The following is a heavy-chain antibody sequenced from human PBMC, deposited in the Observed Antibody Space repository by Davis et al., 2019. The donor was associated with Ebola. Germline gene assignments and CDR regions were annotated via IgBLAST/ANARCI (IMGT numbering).Heavy chain of an antibody. Sequence: SETLSLTCAVYGGSFSGYYWSWIRQPPGKGLEWIGEINHSGSTKYNPSLKSRVTVLVDTSKNQFSLKLTSVIAADTAVYYCAIQILGTTRVFDYWGRGTLVTVSS. CDR2: INHSGST. D-gene: IGHD1/OR15-1a*01. CDR3: AIQILGTTRVFDY. CDR1: GGSFSGYY. V-gene: IGHV4-34*01. J-gene: IGHJ4*02.